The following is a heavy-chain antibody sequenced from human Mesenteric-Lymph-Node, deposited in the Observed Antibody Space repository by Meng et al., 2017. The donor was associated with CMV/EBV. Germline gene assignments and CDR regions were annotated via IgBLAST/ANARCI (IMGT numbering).Heavy chain of an antibody. CDR2: INHSGST. CDR3: ARGSSYDILTGYFDY. Sequence: QVQLNQGGAGLLKPSETLPVTCAVYGGSFSGYYWNWIRQSPEKGLEWIGEINHSGSTTYNPSFTSRIIISVDTSTNQISLNMSSVTAADTAVYYCARGSSYDILTGYFDYWGQGALVTVSS. J-gene: IGHJ4*02. D-gene: IGHD3-9*01. CDR1: GGSFSGYY. V-gene: IGHV4-34*01.